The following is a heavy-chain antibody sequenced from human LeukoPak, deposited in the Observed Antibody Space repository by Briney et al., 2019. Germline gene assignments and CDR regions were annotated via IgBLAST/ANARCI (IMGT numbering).Heavy chain of an antibody. CDR3: ATRSTGVASTSDS. CDR2: IYYSGNS. D-gene: IGHD3-16*01. V-gene: IGHV4-59*01. J-gene: IGHJ4*02. Sequence: SETLSLTCTVSGGSISSYYWSWIRQPPGKGLEWIGYIYYSGNSNYNPSLKSRVTISADTSKNEFSLKLSSVTAADTAIYYCATRSTGVASTSDSWGPGALVTVSS. CDR1: GGSISSYY.